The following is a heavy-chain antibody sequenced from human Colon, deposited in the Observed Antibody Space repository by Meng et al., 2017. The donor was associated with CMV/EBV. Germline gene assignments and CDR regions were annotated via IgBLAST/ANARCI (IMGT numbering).Heavy chain of an antibody. CDR2: ISSSSSYI. J-gene: IGHJ4*02. CDR1: GFTFSSYS. CDR3: ARDATARYYFDY. V-gene: IGHV3-21*01. Sequence: GESLKISCAASGFTFSSYSMNWVRQAPGKGLEWVSSISSSSSYIYYAASVKGRFTISRDNSKNTLYLQMNSLRAEDTAVYYCARDATARYYFDYWGQGALVTVSS.